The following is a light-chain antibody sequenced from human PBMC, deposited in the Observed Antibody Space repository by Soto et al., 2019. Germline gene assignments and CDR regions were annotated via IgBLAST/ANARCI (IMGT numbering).Light chain of an antibody. V-gene: IGKV3-11*01. CDR1: QSIHTS. CDR2: DST. Sequence: LTQSPATLSLSPGERATLSCRASQSIHTSLAWYQQKSGKPPRLVIYDSTLRANGVPDRFGGSRSGTEFTLTINSLEPEDFAVYYCQQRNVWPPITFGQGTRLEIK. CDR3: QQRNVWPPIT. J-gene: IGKJ5*01.